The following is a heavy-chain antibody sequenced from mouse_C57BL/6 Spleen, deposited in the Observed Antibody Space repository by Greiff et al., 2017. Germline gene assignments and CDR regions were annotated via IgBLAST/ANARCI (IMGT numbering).Heavy chain of an antibody. CDR2: INYDGSST. D-gene: IGHD4-1*01. CDR3: ARDGTLYAMDY. CDR1: GFTFSDYY. V-gene: IGHV5-16*01. J-gene: IGHJ4*01. Sequence: EVQLQESEGGLVQPGSSMKLSCTASGFTFSDYYMAWVRQVPEKGLEWVANINYDGSSTYYLDSLKSRFIISRDNAKNILYLQMSSLKSEDTATYYCARDGTLYAMDYWGQGTSVTVSS.